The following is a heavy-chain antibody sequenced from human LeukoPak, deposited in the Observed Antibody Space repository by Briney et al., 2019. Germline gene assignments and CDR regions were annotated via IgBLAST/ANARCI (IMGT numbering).Heavy chain of an antibody. D-gene: IGHD3-16*01. CDR3: AIDTVYYDPPSY. V-gene: IGHV1-24*01. J-gene: IGHJ4*01. CDR2: SDPENGKT. Sequence: ASVTVSCKFSGYXFTELSMHWVRQSPGKGLEWMGGSDPENGKTVYAQNFQGRVTMTEDTSADTAYMELSSLRSEDTADYYCAIDTVYYDPPSYWGQGTLVTVSS. CDR1: GYXFTELS.